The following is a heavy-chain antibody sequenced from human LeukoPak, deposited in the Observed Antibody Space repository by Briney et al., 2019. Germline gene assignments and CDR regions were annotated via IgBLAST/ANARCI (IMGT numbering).Heavy chain of an antibody. J-gene: IGHJ6*03. CDR2: ISSSSSTI. D-gene: IGHD6-6*01. V-gene: IGHV3-48*01. CDR3: ARGIAARPSSYYYYMDV. CDR1: GLTFSSYT. Sequence: GGSLRLSCAASGLTFSSYTMNCVRQAPGKGLEWVSYISSSSSTIYYADSVKGRFTISRDNAKNPLYLQMNSLRAEDTAVYYCARGIAARPSSYYYYMDVWGKGTTVTASS.